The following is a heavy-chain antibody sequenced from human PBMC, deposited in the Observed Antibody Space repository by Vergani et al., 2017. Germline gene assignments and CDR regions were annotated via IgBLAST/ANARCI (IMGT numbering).Heavy chain of an antibody. J-gene: IGHJ4*02. CDR1: GGSISSSSYY. CDR2: IYYSGST. Sequence: QLQLQESGPGLVKPSETLSLTCTVSGGSISSSSYYWGWIRQPPGKGLEWIGSIYYSGSTYYNPSLKSRVTISVDTSKNQFSLKLSSVTAADTAVYYCARSMITMVRGVITLRGPFDYWGQGTLVTVSS. V-gene: IGHV4-39*01. CDR3: ARSMITMVRGVITLRGPFDY. D-gene: IGHD3-10*01.